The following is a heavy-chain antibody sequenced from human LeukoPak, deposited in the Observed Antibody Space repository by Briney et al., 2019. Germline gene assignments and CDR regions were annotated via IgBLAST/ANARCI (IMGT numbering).Heavy chain of an antibody. D-gene: IGHD3-10*01. CDR1: GFTFSRYT. Sequence: KSGGSLRLSCAASGFTFSRYTMNWVRQAPGKGVEWVSSISSGSSYIYYADSLKGRFTISRDNAKNSLYLQMNSLRAEDTAVYYCARGGITMVRGVNNWGRGTLVTVSS. CDR2: ISSGSSYI. CDR3: ARGGITMVRGVNN. V-gene: IGHV3-21*01. J-gene: IGHJ4*02.